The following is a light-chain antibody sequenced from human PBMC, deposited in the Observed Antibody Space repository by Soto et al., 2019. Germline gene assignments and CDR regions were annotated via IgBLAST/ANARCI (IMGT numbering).Light chain of an antibody. CDR3: QQYHNWPYT. CDR1: QSVSSN. Sequence: ETVMTQSPASLSVSPGERATLSCRASQSVSSNLAWNQQKPGQAPRLLIYGASTRATGIPARFNGSGSGTEFTLTISSLQSEDVAVYSCQQYHNWPYTFGQGTKLEIK. V-gene: IGKV3-15*01. J-gene: IGKJ2*01. CDR2: GAS.